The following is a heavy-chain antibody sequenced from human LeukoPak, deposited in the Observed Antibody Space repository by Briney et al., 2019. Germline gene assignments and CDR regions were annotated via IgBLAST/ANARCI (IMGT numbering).Heavy chain of an antibody. CDR3: ARDGGASYTAMVDWYFDY. Sequence: GRSLRLSCAASGFTFSSYAMHWVRQAPGKGLEWVAVISYDGSNKYYADSVKGRFTISRDNSKNTLYLQMNSLRAEDTAVYYCARDGGASYTAMVDWYFDYWGQGTLVTVSS. V-gene: IGHV3-30*04. D-gene: IGHD5-18*01. CDR1: GFTFSSYA. J-gene: IGHJ4*02. CDR2: ISYDGSNK.